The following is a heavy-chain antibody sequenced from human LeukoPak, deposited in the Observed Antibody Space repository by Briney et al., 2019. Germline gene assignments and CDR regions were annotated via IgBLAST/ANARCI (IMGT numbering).Heavy chain of an antibody. D-gene: IGHD3-22*01. V-gene: IGHV3-53*01. Sequence: PGGSLRLSCAASGFTVSSNYMSWVRQAPGKGLEWVSVIYSGGSTYYADSVKGRFTISRDNSKNTLYLQMNSLRAEDTAVYYCARVGSGYDSSGYYYIDYWGQGTLVTVSS. CDR3: ARVGSGYDSSGYYYIDY. J-gene: IGHJ4*02. CDR1: GFTVSSNY. CDR2: IYSGGST.